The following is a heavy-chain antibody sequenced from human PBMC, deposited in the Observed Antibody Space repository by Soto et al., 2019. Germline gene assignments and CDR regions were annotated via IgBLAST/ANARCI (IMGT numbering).Heavy chain of an antibody. CDR3: ARGGYYDSSGSRNYHYYGMNV. J-gene: IGHJ6*02. V-gene: IGHV1-18*01. CDR2: ISPYDGNT. D-gene: IGHD3-22*01. CDR1: GYTFSSYG. Sequence: QVQLVQSGGEVKKPGASVKVSCKASGYTFSSYGINWVRQAPGQGLEWLGWISPYDGNTKYAQILQGRVSMTTDTSTKKGYLEVRTLRSDDTAVYYCARGGYYDSSGSRNYHYYGMNVWGQGTTVTVSS.